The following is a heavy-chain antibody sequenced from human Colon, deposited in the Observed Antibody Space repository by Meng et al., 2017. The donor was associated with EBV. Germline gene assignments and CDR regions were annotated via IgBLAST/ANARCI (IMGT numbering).Heavy chain of an antibody. CDR2: IIPILGIA. Sequence: VQLGQSGAEVKKPGSSVKVSCKASGGTFSSYAISWVRQAPGQGLEWMGGIIPILGIANYAQKFQGRVTITADKSTSTAYMELSSLRSDDTAVYYCARVEVGITSGDYWGQGTLVTVSS. D-gene: IGHD1-26*01. CDR1: GGTFSSYA. J-gene: IGHJ4*02. CDR3: ARVEVGITSGDY. V-gene: IGHV1-69*10.